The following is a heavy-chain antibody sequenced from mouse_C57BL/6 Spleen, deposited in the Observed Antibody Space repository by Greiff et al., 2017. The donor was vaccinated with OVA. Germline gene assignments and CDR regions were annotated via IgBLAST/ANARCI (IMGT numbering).Heavy chain of an antibody. D-gene: IGHD2-10*01. CDR1: GYTFTDYN. CDR3: ARSSRHPTYAMDY. CDR2: INPNNGGT. V-gene: IGHV1-18*01. J-gene: IGHJ4*01. Sequence: VQLQQSGPELVKPGASVKIPCKASGYTFTDYNMHWVKQSHGKSLEWIGDINPNNGGTNYNQKFKGKATLTVDKSSSTAYMELRSLTSEDTAVYYCARSSRHPTYAMDYWGQGTSVTVSS.